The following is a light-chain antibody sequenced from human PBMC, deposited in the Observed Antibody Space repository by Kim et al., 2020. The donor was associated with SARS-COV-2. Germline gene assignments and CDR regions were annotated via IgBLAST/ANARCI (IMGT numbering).Light chain of an antibody. J-gene: IGLJ2*01. CDR2: GNS. CDR3: QSYDSSLSGSKV. Sequence: VTLPGPGTSSTIGAGYDVNWYQQLPGTAPKLLIYGNSNRPSGVPDRFSGSKSGTSASLAITGLQAEDEADYYCQSYDSSLSGSKVFGGGTQLTVL. CDR1: SSTIGAGYD. V-gene: IGLV1-40*01.